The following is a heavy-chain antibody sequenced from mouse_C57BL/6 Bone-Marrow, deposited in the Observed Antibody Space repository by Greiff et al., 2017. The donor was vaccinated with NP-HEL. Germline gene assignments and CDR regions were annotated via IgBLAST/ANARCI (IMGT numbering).Heavy chain of an antibody. D-gene: IGHD3-2*02. CDR2: IRSKSNSNAN. CDR1: GFSFNDYS. J-gene: IGHJ3*01. V-gene: IGHV10-1*01. Sequence: EVQLVESGGGLVQPEGSLKLSCAASGFSFNDYSMNWVRQAPGKGLEWVARIRSKSNSNANYYAGSVKDRFTIAKADSEGMIHRQMNNLQTDDTSRYCCVSPSHATGFAYWGQGTRLTVSA. CDR3: VSPSHATGFAY.